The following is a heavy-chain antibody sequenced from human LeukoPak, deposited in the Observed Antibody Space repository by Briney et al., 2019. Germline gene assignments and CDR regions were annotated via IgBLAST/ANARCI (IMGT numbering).Heavy chain of an antibody. D-gene: IGHD2-2*01. V-gene: IGHV1-69*13. J-gene: IGHJ6*03. CDR1: GGTFSSYA. Sequence: SVKVSCKASGGTFSSYAISWVRQAPGQGLEWMGGIIPIFGTANYAQKFQGRVTITADESTSTAYMELSSLRSEDTAVYYCVSGIVPAARWYYYYMDVWGKGTTVTVSS. CDR3: VSGIVPAARWYYYYMDV. CDR2: IIPIFGTA.